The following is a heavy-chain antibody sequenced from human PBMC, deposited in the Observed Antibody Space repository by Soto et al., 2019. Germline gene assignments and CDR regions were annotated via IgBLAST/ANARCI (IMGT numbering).Heavy chain of an antibody. CDR3: AGTVGLLGEQPFDY. D-gene: IGHD3-16*01. CDR1: GYTFTSYG. CDR2: ISAYNGNT. V-gene: IGHV1-18*01. Sequence: QVQLVQSGAEVKKPGASVKVSCKASGYTFTSYGISWVRQAPGQGLEWMGWISAYNGNTNDAQKLQGRVTVTTDTSSGTGYMERRSRSADESAVCYCAGTVGLLGEQPFDYWCQGALVTVSS. J-gene: IGHJ4*02.